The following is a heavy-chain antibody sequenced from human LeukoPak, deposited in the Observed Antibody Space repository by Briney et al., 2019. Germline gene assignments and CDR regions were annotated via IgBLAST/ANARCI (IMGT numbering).Heavy chain of an antibody. V-gene: IGHV3-21*01. CDR3: ARAHNWEYGSFDF. CDR1: GFTFSSYS. Sequence: GGSLRLSCAASGFTFSSYSMNWVGQAPGKGVEWVSCISSSSGYIYYADSVKGRFTISRDNAKNSLYLQMNSLRAEDTAVYYCARAHNWEYGSFDFWGQGTLVTVSS. CDR2: ISSSSGYI. D-gene: IGHD1-20*01. J-gene: IGHJ4*02.